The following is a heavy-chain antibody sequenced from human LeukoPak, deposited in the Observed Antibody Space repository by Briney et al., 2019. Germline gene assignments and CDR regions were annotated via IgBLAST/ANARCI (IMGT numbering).Heavy chain of an antibody. Sequence: SETLSLSCAVSVDSMSSHYLSWIRQPPGKGLEWIGRIHISGRSNVNPSLNSRLTMSVDTSKNHFSLKLMSVTAADTAVYYCARDWGRVGLRGFDPWGQGTLVTVSS. V-gene: IGHV4-4*07. CDR3: ARDWGRVGLRGFDP. J-gene: IGHJ5*02. CDR2: IHISGRS. D-gene: IGHD3-16*01. CDR1: VDSMSSHY.